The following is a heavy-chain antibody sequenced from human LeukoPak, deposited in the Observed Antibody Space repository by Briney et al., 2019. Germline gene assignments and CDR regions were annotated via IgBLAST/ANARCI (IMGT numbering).Heavy chain of an antibody. Sequence: PSETLSLTCTVSGGSISSYYWSWIRQPPGKGLEWIGYIYYSGSTHYNPSLKSRVTISVDTSKNQFSLKLSSVTAADTAVYYCARGVEYYYDSSGYYPYYFDYWGQGTLVTVSS. CDR2: IYYSGST. CDR3: ARGVEYYYDSSGYYPYYFDY. D-gene: IGHD3-22*01. CDR1: GGSISSYY. V-gene: IGHV4-59*01. J-gene: IGHJ4*02.